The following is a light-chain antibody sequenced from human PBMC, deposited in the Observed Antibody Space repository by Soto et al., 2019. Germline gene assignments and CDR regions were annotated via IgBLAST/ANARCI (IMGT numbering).Light chain of an antibody. J-gene: IGKJ1*01. CDR3: QQRSNWPT. CDR2: DAS. CDR1: QSVSSY. V-gene: IGKV3-11*01. Sequence: EIVFTQSPATLSLSPGERATLSCRASQSVSSYLAWYQQKPGQAPRLLIYDASNRATGIPARFSGSGSGTDFTLTISSLEPEDFAVYYCQQRSNWPTLGQATKVDIK.